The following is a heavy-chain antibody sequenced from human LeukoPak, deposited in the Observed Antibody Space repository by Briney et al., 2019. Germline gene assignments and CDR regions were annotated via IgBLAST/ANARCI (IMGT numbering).Heavy chain of an antibody. D-gene: IGHD5-12*01. V-gene: IGHV1-69*05. CDR1: GGTFSSYA. Sequence: ASVKVSCKASGGTFSSYAISWVRQAPGQGLEWMGRIIPIFGTANYAQKFQGRVTITTDESTSTAYMVLSSLRSEDTAVYYCAREGYSGYGGEKGFDYWGQGTLVTVSS. CDR3: AREGYSGYGGEKGFDY. J-gene: IGHJ4*02. CDR2: IIPIFGTA.